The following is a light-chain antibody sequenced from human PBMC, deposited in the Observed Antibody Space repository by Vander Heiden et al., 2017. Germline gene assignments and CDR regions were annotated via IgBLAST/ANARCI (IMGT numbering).Light chain of an antibody. J-gene: IGLJ2*01. Sequence: QSVLTQPPSASGAPGQRVTISCSGSSSNIGSNYVFCYQQLPGTAPKLLIYRNNQWPSGVPDRFSGSKSGTSASLAISGLRSEDEADYYCAAWDDSLSGVVFGGGTKLTVL. V-gene: IGLV1-47*01. CDR3: AAWDDSLSGVV. CDR2: RNN. CDR1: SSNIGSNY.